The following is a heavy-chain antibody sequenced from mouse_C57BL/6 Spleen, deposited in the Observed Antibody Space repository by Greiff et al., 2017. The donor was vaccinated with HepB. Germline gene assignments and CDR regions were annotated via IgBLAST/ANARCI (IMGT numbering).Heavy chain of an antibody. CDR1: GFTFSSYA. D-gene: IGHD3-3*01. V-gene: IGHV5-9-1*02. Sequence: EVKLVESGEGLVKPGGSLKLSCAASGFTFSSYAMSWVRQTPEKRLEWVAYISSGGDYIYYADTVKGRFTISRDNARNTLYLQMSSLKSEDTAMYYCTRDSAGTGGFAYWGKGTLVTVSA. J-gene: IGHJ3*01. CDR2: ISSGGDYI. CDR3: TRDSAGTGGFAY.